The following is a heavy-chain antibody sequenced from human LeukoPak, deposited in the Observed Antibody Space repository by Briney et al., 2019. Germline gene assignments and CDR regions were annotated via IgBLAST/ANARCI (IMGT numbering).Heavy chain of an antibody. V-gene: IGHV4-61*05. CDR2: IYYSGST. J-gene: IGHJ4*02. CDR3: ARHYSSSWFFGY. CDR1: GGSISSSSYY. Sequence: PSETLSLTCTVSGGSISSSSYYWSWIRQPPGKGPEWIGYIYYSGSTNYNPSLKSRVTISVDTSKNQFSLKLTSVTAADTAFYYCARHYSSSWFFGYWGQGTLVTVS. D-gene: IGHD6-13*01.